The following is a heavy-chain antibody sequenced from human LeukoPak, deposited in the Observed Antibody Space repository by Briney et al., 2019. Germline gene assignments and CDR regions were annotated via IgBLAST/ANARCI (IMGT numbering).Heavy chain of an antibody. J-gene: IGHJ3*01. CDR2: IYYSGST. V-gene: IGHV4-59*01. CDR3: ARGLPGYSGGDDAFDF. Sequence: PSETLSLTCTVSGGSITSYYWTWIRQPPGKGLEWIGYIYYSGSTNYNPSLKSRVTISVDMSKNQFSLKLSSVTAADTAMYYCARGLPGYSGGDDAFDFWGQGTVVTVS. CDR1: GGSITSYY. D-gene: IGHD6-19*01.